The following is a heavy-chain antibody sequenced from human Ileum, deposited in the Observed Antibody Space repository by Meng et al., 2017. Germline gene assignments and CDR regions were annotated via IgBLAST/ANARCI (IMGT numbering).Heavy chain of an antibody. V-gene: IGHV4-4*02. CDR3: ARHGGYYQDY. J-gene: IGHJ4*02. CDR1: GGSITTNSY. Sequence: QVHLQGSGPGLVNPSGTLPLPCAVSGGSITTNSYWSWVRQSPEKGLEWIGQIDHSGSPYYNPSLKSRVTMSVDKSKSQVSLQLTSVTAADTAVYYCARHGGYYQDYWGQGTLVTVSS. CDR2: IDHSGSP. D-gene: IGHD4-23*01.